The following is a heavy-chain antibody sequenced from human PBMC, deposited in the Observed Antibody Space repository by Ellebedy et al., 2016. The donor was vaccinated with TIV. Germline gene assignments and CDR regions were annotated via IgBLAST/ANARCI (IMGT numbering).Heavy chain of an antibody. CDR1: GYTFTDYY. Sequence: ASVKVSXKASGYTFTDYYIHWVRQAPGQGLEWMGWINPKTGGTNYAQKFQGRVTMTRDTSIRTAYMELSSLRSEDTAVYYCARARGIVVVITAYFDYWGQGTLVTVSS. D-gene: IGHD3-22*01. V-gene: IGHV1-2*02. J-gene: IGHJ4*02. CDR2: INPKTGGT. CDR3: ARARGIVVVITAYFDY.